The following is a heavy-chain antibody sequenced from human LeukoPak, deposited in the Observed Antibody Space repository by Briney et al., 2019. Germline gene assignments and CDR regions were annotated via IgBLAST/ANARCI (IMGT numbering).Heavy chain of an antibody. J-gene: IGHJ4*02. V-gene: IGHV3-30-3*01. D-gene: IGHD3-22*01. CDR2: ISYDGGNK. CDR3: ARERHYDSSGYLDY. Sequence: GGSLRLSCAASGFTFSSYAMHWVRQAPGKGLEWVAVISYDGGNKYYADSVKGRFTISRDNSKNTLYLQMNSLRAEDTAVYYCARERHYDSSGYLDYWGQGTLVTVSS. CDR1: GFTFSSYA.